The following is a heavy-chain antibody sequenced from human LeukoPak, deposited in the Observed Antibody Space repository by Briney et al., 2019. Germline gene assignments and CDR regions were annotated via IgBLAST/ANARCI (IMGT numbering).Heavy chain of an antibody. J-gene: IGHJ4*02. CDR3: TTAAGSYAPFDY. CDR1: GGSTSSYY. CDR2: IYTSGGT. V-gene: IGHV4-4*07. D-gene: IGHD6-13*01. Sequence: SETLSLTCTVSGGSTSSYYWSWIRQPAGKGLEWIGRIYTSGGTNYNPSLKSRVTISVDKSKDQFSLKLSSVTAADTAVYYCTTAAGSYAPFDYWGQGTLVTVSS.